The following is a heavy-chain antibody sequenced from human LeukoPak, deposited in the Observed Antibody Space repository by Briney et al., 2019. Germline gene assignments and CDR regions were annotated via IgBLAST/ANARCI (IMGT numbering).Heavy chain of an antibody. J-gene: IGHJ5*02. V-gene: IGHV4-34*01. CDR1: GGSFSGYY. D-gene: IGHD4-17*01. Sequence: PSETLSLTCAVYGGSFSGYYWSWIRQPPGKGLEWIGEINHSGSTNYNPSLKSRVTISVDTSKNQFSLNLSSVTAADTAVYYCARVPDYGDYVKLWFDPWGQGTLVSVSS. CDR2: INHSGST. CDR3: ARVPDYGDYVKLWFDP.